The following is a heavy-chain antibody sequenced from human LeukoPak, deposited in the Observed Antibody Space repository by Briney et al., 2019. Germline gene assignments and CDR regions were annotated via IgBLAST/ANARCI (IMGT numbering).Heavy chain of an antibody. D-gene: IGHD5-12*01. V-gene: IGHV4-61*02. J-gene: IGHJ4*02. Sequence: SQTLSLTCTVSGGSISSGIYYWSWIRQPAGKGLEWIGRIYTSVSTNYNPSLKSRVTISVDTSKNQFSLKLSSVTAGNTGVFYFARAKWFGVRRLRARFDYWGQGTLVTVSS. CDR1: GGSISSGIYY. CDR2: IYTSVST. CDR3: ARAKWFGVRRLRARFDY.